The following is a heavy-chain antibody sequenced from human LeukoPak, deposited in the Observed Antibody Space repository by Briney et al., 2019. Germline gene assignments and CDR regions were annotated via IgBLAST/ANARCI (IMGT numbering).Heavy chain of an antibody. CDR3: ARGPQLGYCSGGSCYDLSVDY. D-gene: IGHD2-15*01. V-gene: IGHV4-59*01. J-gene: IGHJ4*02. Sequence: SETLSLTFTVSGGSISSYYWSWIRQPPGKGLEWIGYIYYSGSTNYNPSLKSRVTISVDTSKNQFSLKLSSVTAADTAVYYCARGPQLGYCSGGSCYDLSVDYWGQGTLVTVSS. CDR1: GGSISSYY. CDR2: IYYSGST.